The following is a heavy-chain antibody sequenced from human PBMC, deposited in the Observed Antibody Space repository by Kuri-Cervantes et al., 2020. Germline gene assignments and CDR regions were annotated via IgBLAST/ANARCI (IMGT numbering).Heavy chain of an antibody. CDR1: GFTFSSYG. J-gene: IGHJ4*02. Sequence: GSLRLPCAASGFTFSSYGMHWVRQAPGKGLEWVAVISYDGSNKYYADSVKGRFTISRDNSKNTLYLQMNSLRAEDTAVYYCARGGGWYSPDYWGQGTLVNVSS. V-gene: IGHV3-30*03. D-gene: IGHD6-19*01. CDR2: ISYDGSNK. CDR3: ARGGGWYSPDY.